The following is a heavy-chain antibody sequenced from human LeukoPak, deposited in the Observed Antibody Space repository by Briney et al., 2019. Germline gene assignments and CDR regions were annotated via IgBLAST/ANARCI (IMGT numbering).Heavy chain of an antibody. CDR2: INPNSGGT. J-gene: IGHJ5*02. CDR3: ARGLAPRTSAPFDP. CDR1: GYTFTGSY. Sequence: ASVKVSCKASGYTFTGSYLHWVRQAPGQGLEWMGWINPNSGGTNYAEKFQGRVSMTRDTSISTAYMELSRLRSDDTAVYYCARGLAPRTSAPFDPWGQGTLVTVSS. V-gene: IGHV1-2*02. D-gene: IGHD2-8*02.